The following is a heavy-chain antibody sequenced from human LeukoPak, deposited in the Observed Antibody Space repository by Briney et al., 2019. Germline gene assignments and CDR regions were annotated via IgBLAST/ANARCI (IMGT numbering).Heavy chain of an antibody. CDR1: GFTFSSYS. CDR3: ARSERGSGGSCCYFDY. Sequence: GGSLRLSCAASGFTFSSYSMNWVRQAPGKGLEWVSSISSSSSYIYYADSVKGRFTISRDNAKNSLYLQMNSLRAEDTAVYYCARSERGSGGSCCYFDYWGQGTLVTVSS. V-gene: IGHV3-21*01. CDR2: ISSSSSYI. J-gene: IGHJ4*02. D-gene: IGHD2-15*01.